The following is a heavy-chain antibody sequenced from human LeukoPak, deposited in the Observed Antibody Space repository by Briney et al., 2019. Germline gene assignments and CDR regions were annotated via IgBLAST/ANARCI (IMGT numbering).Heavy chain of an antibody. Sequence: SETLSLTCTVSGGSISSYYWSWIRQPPGKGLEWIGYIYYSGSTNYNPSLKSRVTISVDTSKNQFSLKLSSVTAADTAVYYCARSIAAAGTWFDPWGQGPLVTVSS. CDR3: ARSIAAAGTWFDP. D-gene: IGHD6-13*01. J-gene: IGHJ5*02. CDR2: IYYSGST. V-gene: IGHV4-59*08. CDR1: GGSISSYY.